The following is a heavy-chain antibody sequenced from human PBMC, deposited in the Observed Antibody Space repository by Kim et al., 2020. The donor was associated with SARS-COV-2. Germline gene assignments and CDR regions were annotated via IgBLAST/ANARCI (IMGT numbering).Heavy chain of an antibody. CDR1: GFTFNTYG. CDR2: VSYDGGNK. D-gene: IGHD1-26*01. CDR3: AKSFSGSYFGYDY. J-gene: IGHJ4*02. Sequence: GGSLRLSCAASGFTFNTYGMRWVRQAPGKGLEWVAVVSYDGGNKYYADSVKGRFTISRDNSKNTLYLQMNSLRIEDTAVYYCAKSFSGSYFGYDYWGQGTLVTVSS. V-gene: IGHV3-30*18.